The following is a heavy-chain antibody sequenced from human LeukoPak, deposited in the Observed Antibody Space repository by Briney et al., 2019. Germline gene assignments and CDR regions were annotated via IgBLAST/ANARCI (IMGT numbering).Heavy chain of an antibody. Sequence: ASVKVSCKTSGYTFTSYDINWVRQATGQGLEWMGWMNPKSGNTGYAQKFQGRVTMTRDMSTSTVYMELSSLRSEDTAVYYCAKEGLGEYSSSSEGYYFDYWGQGTLVTVSS. J-gene: IGHJ4*02. CDR3: AKEGLGEYSSSSEGYYFDY. CDR2: MNPKSGNT. CDR1: GYTFTSYD. V-gene: IGHV1-8*02. D-gene: IGHD6-6*01.